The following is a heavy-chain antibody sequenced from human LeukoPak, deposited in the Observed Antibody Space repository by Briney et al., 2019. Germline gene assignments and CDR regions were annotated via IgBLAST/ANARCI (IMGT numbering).Heavy chain of an antibody. CDR3: VYSSGWYS. D-gene: IGHD6-19*01. CDR1: GFTFSSYG. V-gene: IGHV3-30*03. CDR2: ISYDGSNK. J-gene: IGHJ4*02. Sequence: GSLRLSCAASGFTFSSYGMHWVRQAPGKGLEWVAVISYDGSNKYYADSVKGRFTISRDNSKNTLYLQMNSLRAEDTAVYYCVYSSGWYSWGQGTLVTVSS.